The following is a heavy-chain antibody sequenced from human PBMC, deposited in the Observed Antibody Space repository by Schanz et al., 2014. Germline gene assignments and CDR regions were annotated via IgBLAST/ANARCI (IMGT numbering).Heavy chain of an antibody. V-gene: IGHV3-11*01. D-gene: IGHD6-6*01. CDR3: ARAPPPYSSSPYYWYYGMDV. J-gene: IGHJ6*02. CDR2: ISNSGYTI. CDR1: GFTFSDYY. Sequence: QVQLVESGGGLVKPGGSLRLSCAASGFTFSDYYINWIRQAPGKGLEWVSYISNSGYTIYYADSVKGRFTISRDNAKNSLYLQMTSLRAEATAVYYCARAPPPYSSSPYYWYYGMDVWGQGTTVTVSS.